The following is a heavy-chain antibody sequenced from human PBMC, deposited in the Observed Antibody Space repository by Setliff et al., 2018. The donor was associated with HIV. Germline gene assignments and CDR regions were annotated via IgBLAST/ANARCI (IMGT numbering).Heavy chain of an antibody. J-gene: IGHJ4*02. D-gene: IGHD6-19*01. Sequence: ASVKVSCKASGGTFSLYAINWVRQAPGQGLEWMGGINAGDDNTRYSEKFQGRVTITRDTSANTAYMELSSLRSEDTAVYYCARGSCSGCYLSDYWGLGTLVTVSS. CDR3: ARGSCSGCYLSDY. CDR1: GGTFSLYA. V-gene: IGHV1-3*01. CDR2: INAGDDNT.